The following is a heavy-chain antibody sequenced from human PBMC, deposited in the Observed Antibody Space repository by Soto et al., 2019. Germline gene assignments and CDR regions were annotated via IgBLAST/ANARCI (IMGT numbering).Heavy chain of an antibody. CDR1: VFTFSKYA. V-gene: IGHV3-23*01. CDR2: ISGSGGST. CDR3: AKHIVVVTSASAS. Sequence: SLILSCAASVFTFSKYAMSWVRQAPGKGLEWVSTISGSGGSTYDAESVKGRFTISRDNSKNTLFLQMNSLRAEDTAVYYCAKHIVVVTSASASWGQGTPVTVSS. J-gene: IGHJ5*02. D-gene: IGHD2-21*02.